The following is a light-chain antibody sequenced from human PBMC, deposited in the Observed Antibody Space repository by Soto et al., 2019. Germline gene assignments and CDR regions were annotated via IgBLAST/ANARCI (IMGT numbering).Light chain of an antibody. V-gene: IGKV3-15*01. CDR1: QSVTSK. Sequence: EIVMTQSPGTLSVSPGERATLSCRASQSVTSKLAWYQQKPGQAPRLLIYDPSTRATGIPARFSGSGSGTEFTLTISSLQSEDSAVYYCQQYKNWPITFGQGTRLEVK. J-gene: IGKJ5*01. CDR3: QQYKNWPIT. CDR2: DPS.